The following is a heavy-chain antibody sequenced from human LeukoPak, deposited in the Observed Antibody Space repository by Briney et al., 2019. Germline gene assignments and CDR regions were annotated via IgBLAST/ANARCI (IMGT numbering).Heavy chain of an antibody. CDR1: GYTFTGYY. D-gene: IGHD3-9*01. Sequence: GASVKVSCKASGYTFTGYYIHWVRQAPGQGLEWMGWINPNNDYTYYAQKFQGRVTMTRDTSISTAYMELSRLRSDDTAVYYCARENDILTGYYGNDAFDIWGQGTMVTVSS. J-gene: IGHJ3*02. CDR3: ARENDILTGYYGNDAFDI. V-gene: IGHV1-2*02. CDR2: INPNNDYT.